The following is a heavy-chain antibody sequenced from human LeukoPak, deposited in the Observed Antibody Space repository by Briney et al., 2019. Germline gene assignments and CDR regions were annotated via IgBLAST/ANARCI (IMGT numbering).Heavy chain of an antibody. CDR3: ARRRDYGRDKKFGESFDY. Sequence: SETLSLTCAVYGGSFSGYYWSWIRQPPGKGLEWIGEINHSGSTNYNPSLKSRVTISVDTSKNQFSLKLSSVTAADTAVYYCARRRDYGRDKKFGESFDYWGQGTLVTVSS. J-gene: IGHJ4*02. CDR2: INHSGST. CDR1: GGSFSGYY. D-gene: IGHD3-10*01. V-gene: IGHV4-34*01.